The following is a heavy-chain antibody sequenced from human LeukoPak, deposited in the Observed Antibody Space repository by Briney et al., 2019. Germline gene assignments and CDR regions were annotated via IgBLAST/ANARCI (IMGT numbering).Heavy chain of an antibody. Sequence: PSETLSLTCTVSGGSISSYYWSWIRQPPGKGLEWIGYIYYSGSTNYNPSLKSRVTISVDTSKNQFSLKLSSVTAADTAVYYCAREFSGLPYYFDYWGQGTLVTVSS. V-gene: IGHV4-59*12. CDR2: IYYSGST. CDR1: GGSISSYY. CDR3: AREFSGLPYYFDY. J-gene: IGHJ4*02.